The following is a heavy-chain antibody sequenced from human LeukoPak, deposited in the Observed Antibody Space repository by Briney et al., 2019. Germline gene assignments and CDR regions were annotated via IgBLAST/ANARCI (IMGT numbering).Heavy chain of an antibody. V-gene: IGHV4-4*07. J-gene: IGHJ4*02. D-gene: IGHD2-15*01. CDR2: IYAPGSS. CDR1: GDSISGYY. CDR3: ARDLEDFDSPANDY. Sequence: SETLSLTCTVSGDSISGYYWAWIRQPAGKGLEWIGHIYAPGSSNYSPSFKSRVTMSIDMSNNQFSLRLNSVTTADTAMYYCARDLEDFDSPANDYWGQGTHVIVSP.